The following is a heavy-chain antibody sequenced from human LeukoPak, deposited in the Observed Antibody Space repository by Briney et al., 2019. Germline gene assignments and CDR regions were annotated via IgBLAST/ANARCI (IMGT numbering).Heavy chain of an antibody. CDR3: AKSMAGYCDSTIDN. J-gene: IGHJ4*02. CDR1: GFTFNSYA. Sequence: GGSLRLSCAASGFTFNSYAMNWVHQAPGKGLEWVSAISGRGGSTYYADYVKGRSTISRDNSKNMLYLQMNSLRAEDTAVYYCAKSMAGYCDSTIDNWGQGTLVTVSS. CDR2: ISGRGGST. D-gene: IGHD2-2*01. V-gene: IGHV3-23*01.